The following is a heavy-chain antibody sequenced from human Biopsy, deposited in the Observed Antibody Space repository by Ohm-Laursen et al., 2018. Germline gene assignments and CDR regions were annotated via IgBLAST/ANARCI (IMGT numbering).Heavy chain of an antibody. CDR2: ITSRTSST. J-gene: IGHJ6*02. CDR3: ARWYGDLFYYYNGMDV. Sequence: GSLRLSCSASGFIFGDYAMHWVRQAPGKGLEWVSSITSRTSSTYYADSVKGRVTISRDNANNSVSLQMNNLRVDDTAVYYCARWYGDLFYYYNGMDVWGQGTTVTVSS. CDR1: GFIFGDYA. D-gene: IGHD3-10*01. V-gene: IGHV3-21*01.